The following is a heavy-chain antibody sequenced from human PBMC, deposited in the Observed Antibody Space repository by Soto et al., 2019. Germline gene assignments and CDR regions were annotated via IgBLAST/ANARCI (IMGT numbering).Heavy chain of an antibody. CDR1: GGTFSSYA. CDR2: IIPIFGTT. J-gene: IGHJ4*02. V-gene: IGHV1-69*01. D-gene: IGHD3-10*01. Sequence: QVLLVQSGAEVKKPGSSVKVSCKAFGGTFSSYAISWVRQAPGQGPEWMGGIIPIFGTTNYAQKFQGRVTITADESTSTAYMELSSLRSEDTAVYYCARGYYGSGSYLGGFDYWGQGTLVTVSS. CDR3: ARGYYGSGSYLGGFDY.